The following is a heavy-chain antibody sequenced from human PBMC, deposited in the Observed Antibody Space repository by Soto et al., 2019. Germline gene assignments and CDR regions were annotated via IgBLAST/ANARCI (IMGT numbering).Heavy chain of an antibody. D-gene: IGHD1-26*01. J-gene: IGHJ4*02. CDR2: VYYSGST. CDR3: ARGRSHEWELLVQYFDY. Sequence: QVQLQESGPGLVKPSETLSLTCSVSGGSVSNSYWGWIRQPPGKGLEWVAYVYYSGSTNYNPSLGRRVTISVDNSKNQFSLKMTSVTGPDTTVYYCARGRSHEWELLVQYFDYWGQGTLVTVSS. V-gene: IGHV4-59*02. CDR1: GGSVSNSY.